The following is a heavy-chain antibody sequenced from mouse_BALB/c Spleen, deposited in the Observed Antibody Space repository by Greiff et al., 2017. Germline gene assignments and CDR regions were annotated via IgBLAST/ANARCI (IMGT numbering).Heavy chain of an antibody. V-gene: IGHV1-5*01. CDR3: TRRGYGSSYAYAMDY. D-gene: IGHD1-1*01. Sequence: EVKLEESGTVLARPGASVKMSCKASGYTFTSYWMHWVKQRPGQGLEWIGAIYPGNSDTSYNQKFKGKAKLTAVTSTSTAYMELSSLTNEDSAVYYCTRRGYGSSYAYAMDYWGQGTSVTVSS. CDR2: IYPGNSDT. J-gene: IGHJ4*01. CDR1: GYTFTSYW.